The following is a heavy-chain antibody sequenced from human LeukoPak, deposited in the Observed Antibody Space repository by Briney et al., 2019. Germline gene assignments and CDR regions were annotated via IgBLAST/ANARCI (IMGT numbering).Heavy chain of an antibody. CDR2: ISYDGSNK. D-gene: IGHD3-22*01. CDR1: GFTFSSYG. V-gene: IGHV3-30*19. CDR3: ARAMVVIRSGMDV. Sequence: GALRLSCAASGFTFSSYGMHWVRQAPGKGLEWVAVISYDGSNKYYADSVKGRFTISRDNSKNTLYLQMNSLRAEDTAVYYCARAMVVIRSGMDVWGQGTTVTVSS. J-gene: IGHJ6*02.